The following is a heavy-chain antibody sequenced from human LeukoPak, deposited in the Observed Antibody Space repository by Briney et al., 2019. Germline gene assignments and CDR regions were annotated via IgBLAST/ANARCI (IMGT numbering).Heavy chain of an antibody. D-gene: IGHD3-9*01. CDR2: ISAYNGNT. CDR3: ARGLTGYSLSYYYYMDV. V-gene: IGHV1-18*01. Sequence: GASVKVSCKASGYTFTNYGISWVRQAPGQGLEWMGWISAYNGNTNYAQKLQGRVTMTTDTSTSTAYMELRSLRSDDTAVYYCARGLTGYSLSYYYYMDVWGKGTTLTVS. CDR1: GYTFTNYG. J-gene: IGHJ6*03.